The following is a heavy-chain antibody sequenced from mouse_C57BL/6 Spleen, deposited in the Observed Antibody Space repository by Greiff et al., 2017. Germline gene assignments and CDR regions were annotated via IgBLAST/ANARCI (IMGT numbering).Heavy chain of an antibody. D-gene: IGHD2-2*01. J-gene: IGHJ2*01. V-gene: IGHV1-18*01. Sequence: EVQLQESGPELVKPGASVKIPCKASGYTFTDYNMDWVKQSHGKSLAWIGAINPNNGGTIYNQKFKGKATLTVDKSSSTAYMELRSLTSEDTAVYDWSRSPYGYVGVDYWGQGTTLTVSS. CDR1: GYTFTDYN. CDR3: SRSPYGYVGVDY. CDR2: INPNNGGT.